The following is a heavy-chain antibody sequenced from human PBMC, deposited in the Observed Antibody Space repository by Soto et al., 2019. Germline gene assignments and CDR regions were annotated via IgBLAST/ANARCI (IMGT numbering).Heavy chain of an antibody. CDR3: ARGRRGVYYYQDY. D-gene: IGHD5-12*01. Sequence: EVQLVESGGGLVKPGGSLRLSCAASGFTFSSDSMNWVRQAPGKGLEWVSSISSSSSYIYYADSVKGRFTISRDNAKNSLYLQMNSMSAEDPDVYYCARGRRGVYYYQDYWGQGTRVTVSS. CDR1: GFTFSSDS. CDR2: ISSSSSYI. J-gene: IGHJ4*02. V-gene: IGHV3-21*01.